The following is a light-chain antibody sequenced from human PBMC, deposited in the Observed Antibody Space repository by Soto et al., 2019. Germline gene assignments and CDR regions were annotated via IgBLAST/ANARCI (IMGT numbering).Light chain of an antibody. CDR2: DVT. V-gene: IGLV2-14*03. CDR1: SSDVGAFNY. CDR3: SSYTTRNTEV. Sequence: ALTQPASVSGSPGQSISISCIGTSSDVGAFNYVSWYQHHPGKAPQLIIYDVTSRPSGVSNRFSASKSGNTASLTISGLQAEDEADYYCSSYTTRNTEVFGTGTKVTVL. J-gene: IGLJ1*01.